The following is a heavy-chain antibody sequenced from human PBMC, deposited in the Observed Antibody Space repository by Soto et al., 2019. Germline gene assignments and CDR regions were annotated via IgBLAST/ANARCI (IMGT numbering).Heavy chain of an antibody. CDR2: IYYSGTT. CDR3: ARDLGQYSDYGGNAGGYYFDY. CDR1: GDSIITTNYY. J-gene: IGHJ4*02. Sequence: SETLSLTCAVSGDSIITTNYYWGWIRQPPGKGLEWIGNIYYSGTTYYNPSLKSRVTISVDTSKNQFSLKLSSVTAADTAVYYCARDLGQYSDYGGNAGGYYFDYWGQGTLVTVSS. D-gene: IGHD4-17*01. V-gene: IGHV4-39*07.